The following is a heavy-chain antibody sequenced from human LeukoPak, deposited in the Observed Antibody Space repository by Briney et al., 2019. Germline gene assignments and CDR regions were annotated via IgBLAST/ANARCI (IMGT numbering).Heavy chain of an antibody. V-gene: IGHV4-59*02. D-gene: IGHD6-19*01. Sequence: SETLSLTCSVSRGSVSHYYWTWIRHPPGKGLEWIGYIYSSGTTNYNPSLKSRVTMSVDTSKNQFSLKLSSVTAADTAVYYCARGLSSRGWYYFDYWGQGTLVTVSS. CDR1: RGSVSHYY. CDR3: ARGLSSRGWYYFDY. J-gene: IGHJ4*02. CDR2: IYSSGTT.